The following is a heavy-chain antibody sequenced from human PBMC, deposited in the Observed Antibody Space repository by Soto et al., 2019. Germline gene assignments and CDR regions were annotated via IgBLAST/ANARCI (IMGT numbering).Heavy chain of an antibody. D-gene: IGHD6-13*01. CDR2: MNPNSGNT. V-gene: IGHV1-8*01. CDR3: ARETSAAGTGWFDP. CDR1: GYTFTSYD. Sequence: QVQLVQSGAEVKKPGASVKVSCKASGYTFTSYDINWVRQATGQGLEWMGWMNPNSGNTAYAQKFQGRVTMTRNTSISTAYTELSSLRSEDTAVYYCARETSAAGTGWFDPWGQGTLVTVSS. J-gene: IGHJ5*02.